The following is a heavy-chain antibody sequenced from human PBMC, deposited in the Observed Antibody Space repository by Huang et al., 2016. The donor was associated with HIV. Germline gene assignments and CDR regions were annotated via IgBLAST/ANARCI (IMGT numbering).Heavy chain of an antibody. CDR2: IEWEGYK. CDR1: GFSLSSAGMF. J-gene: IGHJ3*01. CDR3: VRLTGDYDYSNSAGVDAFDV. V-gene: IGHV2-70*19. Sequence: QVTLTASGPALVNSTQTLILTCTFSGFSLSSAGMFVGWVRQSPGKSLEWRARIEWEGYKHYNQSLCTSVTISAVLTRTHVVLTMAAVGRVDTAFYFCVRLTGDYDYSNSAGVDAFDVWGQGIKVTVS. D-gene: IGHD4-4*01.